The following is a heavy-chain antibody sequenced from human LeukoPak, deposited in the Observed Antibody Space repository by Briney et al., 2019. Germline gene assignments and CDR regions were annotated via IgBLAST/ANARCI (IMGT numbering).Heavy chain of an antibody. V-gene: IGHV3-23*01. J-gene: IGHJ4*02. CDR1: GFTYSNYA. CDR3: AKQRYASCYTAGDY. D-gene: IGHD2-2*02. CDR2: ISGSDGST. Sequence: PGRSLRLSCAASGFTYSNYAMSWVRQAPGKGLEWVSVISGSDGSTYYADSVKGRFTISRDNSKNTLYLQMNSLRAEDTAMYYCAKQRYASCYTAGDYGGQGPRAPVP.